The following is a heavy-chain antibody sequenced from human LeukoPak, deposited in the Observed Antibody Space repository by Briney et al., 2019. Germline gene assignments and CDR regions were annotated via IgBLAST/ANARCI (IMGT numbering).Heavy chain of an antibody. D-gene: IGHD3-10*01. Sequence: GGSLRLSCAASGFAVSSNYMSWVRQAPGKGLEWVSVIYSGGSTYYADSVKGRFTIFRDNSKNTVYLQMNSLRAEDTAVYYCARGAYGSGSFYPDYWGPGTLVTVSS. CDR2: IYSGGST. V-gene: IGHV3-53*01. J-gene: IGHJ4*02. CDR3: ARGAYGSGSFYPDY. CDR1: GFAVSSNY.